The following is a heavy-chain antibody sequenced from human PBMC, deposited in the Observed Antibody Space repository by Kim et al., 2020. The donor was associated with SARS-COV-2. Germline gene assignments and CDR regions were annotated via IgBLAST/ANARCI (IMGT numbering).Heavy chain of an antibody. CDR1: GGSFSGYY. V-gene: IGHV4-34*01. CDR2: INHSGST. Sequence: SETLSLTCAVYGGSFSGYYWSWIRQPPGKGLEWIGEINHSGSTNYNPSLKSRVTISVDTSKNQFSLKLSSVTAADTAVYYCARGSGVVVVAATKLFDYWG. D-gene: IGHD2-15*01. CDR3: ARGSGVVVVAATKLFDY. J-gene: IGHJ4*01.